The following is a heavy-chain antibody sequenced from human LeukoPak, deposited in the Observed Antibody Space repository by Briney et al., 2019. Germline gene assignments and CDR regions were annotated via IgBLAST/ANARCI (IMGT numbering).Heavy chain of an antibody. CDR2: IYSGGDT. V-gene: IGHV3-53*01. D-gene: IGHD6-13*01. Sequence: GGSLRLSCAASGFTVSSNYMSWVRQAPGKGLEWVSLIYSGGDTYYAASVKGRFTISRDNSKNTLYLQMNSLRAEDTAVYYCAKNAAAQQLVHYFDYWGQGTLATVSS. CDR1: GFTVSSNY. J-gene: IGHJ4*02. CDR3: AKNAAAQQLVHYFDY.